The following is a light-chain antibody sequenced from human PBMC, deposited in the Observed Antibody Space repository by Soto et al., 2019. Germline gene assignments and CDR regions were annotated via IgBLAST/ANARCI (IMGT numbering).Light chain of an antibody. Sequence: ELVLTQSPGTPSLSPGERATLSCRASQSVTSNYLAWYQQKPGQAPKRLIYGASIRATGIPDRFSGSGSGTDFSLTINRLEPEDFAVYVCQHYVNSPLSFGQGTKVEVK. V-gene: IGKV3-20*01. J-gene: IGKJ1*01. CDR2: GAS. CDR1: QSVTSNY. CDR3: QHYVNSPLS.